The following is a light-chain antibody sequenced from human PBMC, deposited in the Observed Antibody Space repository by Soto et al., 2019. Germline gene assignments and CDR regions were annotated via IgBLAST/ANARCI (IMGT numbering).Light chain of an antibody. J-gene: IGLJ1*01. CDR2: QDT. Sequence: SYELTQPPSVSVSPGQTASITCSGDELGGKYASWYQQKPGQSPVLVIYQDTKRPSRIPVRFSGSNSGNTATLTISGTQAMDEADYYCQAWDSSTYVFGAGTKLTV. CDR1: ELGGKY. V-gene: IGLV3-1*01. CDR3: QAWDSSTYV.